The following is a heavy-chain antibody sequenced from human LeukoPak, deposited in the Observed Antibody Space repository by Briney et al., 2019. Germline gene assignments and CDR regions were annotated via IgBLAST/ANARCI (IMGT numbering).Heavy chain of an antibody. CDR3: AYSLRGDYFDY. CDR1: GYTFTSYG. D-gene: IGHD2-15*01. Sequence: ASVKVSCKASGYTFTSYGISWVRQAPGQGLEWMGWISAYNGNTNYAQKLHGRVTMTTHTSTSTAYMELRSLRSDDTAVYYCAYSLRGDYFDYWGQGTLVTVSS. J-gene: IGHJ4*02. V-gene: IGHV1-18*01. CDR2: ISAYNGNT.